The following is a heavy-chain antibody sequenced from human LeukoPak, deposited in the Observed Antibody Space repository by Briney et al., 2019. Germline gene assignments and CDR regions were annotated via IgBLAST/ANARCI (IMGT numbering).Heavy chain of an antibody. J-gene: IGHJ4*02. CDR2: IFYSGSY. D-gene: IGHD5-24*01. V-gene: IGHV4-59*01. CDR1: GGSIRRNF. CDR3: AKEDRDKYYFDS. Sequence: SETLSLTCTVSGGSIRRNFWSWIRQPPGKGLEWIGYIFYSGSYNYNHSLKSRVTIAIDTSKNQFSLRLSSVTAADTAVYYCAKEDRDKYYFDSWGQGTLVTVSS.